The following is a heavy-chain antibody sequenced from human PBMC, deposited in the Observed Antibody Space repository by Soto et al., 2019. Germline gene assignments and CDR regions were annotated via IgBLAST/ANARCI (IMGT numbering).Heavy chain of an antibody. J-gene: IGHJ6*03. V-gene: IGHV3-23*01. CDR2: ISGSGSDR. D-gene: IGHD3-10*01. Sequence: EVQVLESGGGLVQPGGSLRLSCVASGFTFSTYAMNWVRQAPGKGLEWVSGISGSGSDRYYADSVRGRFTISRDNSNNTLNLQMDSLRAEDTAIYSCTKTPRSYYYYMAVWGKGTTVTVSS. CDR3: TKTPRSYYYYMAV. CDR1: GFTFSTYA.